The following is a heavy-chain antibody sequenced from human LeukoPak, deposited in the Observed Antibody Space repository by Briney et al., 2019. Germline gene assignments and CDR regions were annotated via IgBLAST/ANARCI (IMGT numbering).Heavy chain of an antibody. V-gene: IGHV4-59*01. CDR2: IYHSGST. J-gene: IGHJ4*02. Sequence: KPSETLSLTCTVSGGSISSYYWSWIRQPPGKGLEWIGYIYHSGSTNYNPSLKSRVTISVDTSKNQFSLKLSSVTAADTAVYYCARGVVGATRAGGYWGQGTLVTVSS. CDR1: GGSISSYY. D-gene: IGHD1-26*01. CDR3: ARGVVGATRAGGY.